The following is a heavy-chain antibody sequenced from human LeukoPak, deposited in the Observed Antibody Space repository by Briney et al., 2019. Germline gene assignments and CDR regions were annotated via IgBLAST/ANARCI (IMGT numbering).Heavy chain of an antibody. CDR3: ARDWFHAIDY. D-gene: IGHD2/OR15-2a*01. V-gene: IGHV3-23*01. Sequence: GGSLRLSCAASGFTFSSYAMSWVRQAPGKGLEWVSLISGSGVNTQYADSVKGRFTISRDSSKNTLYLQMNSLRAEDTAVYYCARDWFHAIDYWGQGTLVTVSS. CDR1: GFTFSSYA. CDR2: ISGSGVNT. J-gene: IGHJ4*02.